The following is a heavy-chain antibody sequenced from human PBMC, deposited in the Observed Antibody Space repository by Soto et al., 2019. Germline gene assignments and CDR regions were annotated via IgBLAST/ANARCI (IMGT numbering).Heavy chain of an antibody. D-gene: IGHD4-17*01. CDR3: AATYGDYVAPNWFDP. Sequence: SVKVSCKASGYTFTSYAMHWVRQAPGQRLEWMGWINAGSGNTNYAQKFQERVTITRDMSTSTAYMELSSLRSEDTAVYYCAATYGDYVAPNWFDPWGQGTLVTVSS. J-gene: IGHJ5*02. CDR2: INAGSGNT. V-gene: IGHV1-58*02. CDR1: GYTFTSYA.